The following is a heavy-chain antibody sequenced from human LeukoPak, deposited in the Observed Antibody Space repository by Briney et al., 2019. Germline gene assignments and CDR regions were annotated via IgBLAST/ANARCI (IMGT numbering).Heavy chain of an antibody. CDR1: GFTFSSYA. D-gene: IGHD3-10*01. Sequence: GGSLRLPCAASGFTFSSYAMSWVRQAPGNGLEWVSAISGSGGSTYYADSVKGRFTISRDNSKNTLYLQMNSLRAEDTAVYYCAKDFGRWSPEYYFDYWGQGTLVTVSS. J-gene: IGHJ4*02. CDR2: ISGSGGST. CDR3: AKDFGRWSPEYYFDY. V-gene: IGHV3-23*01.